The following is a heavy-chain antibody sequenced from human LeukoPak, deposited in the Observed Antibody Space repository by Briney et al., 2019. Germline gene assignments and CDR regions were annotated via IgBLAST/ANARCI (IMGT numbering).Heavy chain of an antibody. CDR2: IIPIFGTA. J-gene: IGHJ5*02. CDR3: ARDPRYCSSTSCYRSWFDP. CDR1: GGTFSSYA. V-gene: IGHV1-69*05. D-gene: IGHD2-2*01. Sequence: SVKVSCKASGGTFSSYAISWVRQAPGQGLEWMGGIIPIFGTANYAQKFQGRVTITTDESTSTDYMELSSLRSEDTAVYYCARDPRYCSSTSCYRSWFDPWGQGTLVTVSS.